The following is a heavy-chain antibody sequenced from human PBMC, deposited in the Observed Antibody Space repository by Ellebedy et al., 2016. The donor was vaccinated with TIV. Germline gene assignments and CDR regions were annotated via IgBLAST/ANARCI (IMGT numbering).Heavy chain of an antibody. Sequence: SETLSLXCTVSGGSINNIYWSWVRQSPGKGLDWIGYIYHSGDTKYNPSLKSRVTILVDMSKNQFSLKLTSVSAADTAVYYCARLNSDDDAFDIWGQGTMVTVSS. CDR2: IYHSGDT. CDR3: ARLNSDDDAFDI. V-gene: IGHV4-59*01. CDR1: GGSINNIY. D-gene: IGHD1-1*01. J-gene: IGHJ3*02.